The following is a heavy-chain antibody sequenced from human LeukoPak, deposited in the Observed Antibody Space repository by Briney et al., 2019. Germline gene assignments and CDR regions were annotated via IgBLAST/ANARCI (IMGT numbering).Heavy chain of an antibody. V-gene: IGHV3-20*04. D-gene: IGHD3-3*01. CDR1: GFTFDDYG. CDR3: ARYYDFWSGLTGIGGSAFDI. J-gene: IGHJ3*02. CDR2: INWNGGST. Sequence: GGSLRPSCAASGFTFDDYGMSWVRQAPGKGLEWVSGINWNGGSTGYADSVKGRFTISRDNAKDSLYPQMNSLRAEDTALYYCARYYDFWSGLTGIGGSAFDIWGQGTMVTVSS.